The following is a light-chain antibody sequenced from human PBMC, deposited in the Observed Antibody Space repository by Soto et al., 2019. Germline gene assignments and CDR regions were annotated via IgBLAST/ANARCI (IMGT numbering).Light chain of an antibody. Sequence: DIQMTQSPSTLSASVGDRVTITCRASQSISSWLAWYQQKPGKAPKLLIYDASSLESGVPSRFSGSGSGTDFTLTISRLEPEDLAVYYCQQYGSSPRTFGRGTKVDIK. CDR2: DAS. V-gene: IGKV1-5*01. CDR1: QSISSW. J-gene: IGKJ1*01. CDR3: QQYGSSPRT.